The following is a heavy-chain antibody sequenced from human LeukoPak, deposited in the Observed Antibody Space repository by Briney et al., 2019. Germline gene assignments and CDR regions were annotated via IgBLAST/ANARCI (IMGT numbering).Heavy chain of an antibody. D-gene: IGHD3-9*01. CDR3: ARVMSNDYDILTGPEVVFDY. Sequence: PGGSLRLSCVASGFTFSGHTINWVRQAPGKGLEWVSSISSSSTYIYYADSVKGRFTISRDNAKNSLYLQMNSLRAEDAAVYYCARVMSNDYDILTGPEVVFDYWGQGTLVTVSS. CDR2: ISSSSTYI. J-gene: IGHJ4*02. CDR1: GFTFSGHT. V-gene: IGHV3-21*01.